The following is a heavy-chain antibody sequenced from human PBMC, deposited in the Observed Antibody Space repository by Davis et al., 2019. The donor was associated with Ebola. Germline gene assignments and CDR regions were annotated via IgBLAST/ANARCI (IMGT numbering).Heavy chain of an antibody. CDR1: GFTFSSYW. Sequence: PGGSLRLSCAASGFTFSSYWMSWVRQAPGKGLEWVANIKQDGSEKYYVDSVKGRFTISRDNAKNSLYLQMNSLRAEDTAVYYCARGQSASILAPVDYWGQGILVTVSS. CDR2: IKQDGSEK. J-gene: IGHJ4*02. CDR3: ARGQSASILAPVDY. V-gene: IGHV3-7*03.